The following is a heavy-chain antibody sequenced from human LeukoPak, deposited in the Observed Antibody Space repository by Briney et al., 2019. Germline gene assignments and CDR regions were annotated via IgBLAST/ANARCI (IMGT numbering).Heavy chain of an antibody. Sequence: SETLSLTCAVYGGSFSGYYWSWIRQPPGKGLEWIGEINHSGSTNYNPPLKSRVTISVDTSKNQFSLKLSSVTAADTAVYYCARGGRILAVAGTVEFDYWGQGTLVTVSS. CDR2: INHSGST. CDR1: GGSFSGYY. D-gene: IGHD6-19*01. V-gene: IGHV4-34*01. CDR3: ARGGRILAVAGTVEFDY. J-gene: IGHJ4*02.